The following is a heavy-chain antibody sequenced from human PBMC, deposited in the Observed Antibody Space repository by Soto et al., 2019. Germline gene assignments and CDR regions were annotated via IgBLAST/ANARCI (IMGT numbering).Heavy chain of an antibody. CDR3: ARGPSSTAIVLYYYGMDV. Sequence: ASVKLCCKASGYTFTGYDMHWVRQAPGQGLEWMGWINPNSGGTNYAQKFQGWVTMTRDTSISTAYMELSRLRSDDTAVYYCARGPSSTAIVLYYYGMDVWGQGTTVTVSS. J-gene: IGHJ6*01. D-gene: IGHD5-18*01. V-gene: IGHV1-2*04. CDR1: GYTFTGYD. CDR2: INPNSGGT.